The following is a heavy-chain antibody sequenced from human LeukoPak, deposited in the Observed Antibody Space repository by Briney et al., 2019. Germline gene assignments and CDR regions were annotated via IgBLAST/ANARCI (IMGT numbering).Heavy chain of an antibody. CDR2: IHHSGSS. D-gene: IGHD6-19*01. CDR1: GDSVSSSFW. Sequence: SETLSLTCAVSGDSVSSSFWWSWVRQPPQKGLEWIGEIHHSGSSNYNPSLESRVIISLDGSKNLLSLELSSVTAADTAVYYCVRHSGWYFGYWGQGTLVTVSS. CDR3: VRHSGWYFGY. V-gene: IGHV4-4*02. J-gene: IGHJ4*02.